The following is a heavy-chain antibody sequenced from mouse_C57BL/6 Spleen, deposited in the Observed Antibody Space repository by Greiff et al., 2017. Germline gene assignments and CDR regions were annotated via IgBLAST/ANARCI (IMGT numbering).Heavy chain of an antibody. J-gene: IGHJ1*03. CDR2: IYPGDGDT. CDR1: GYAFSSYW. CDR3: ARFMVTFWYFDV. V-gene: IGHV1-80*01. Sequence: QVQLQQSGAELVKPGASVKISCKASGYAFSSYWMNWVKQRPGKGLEWIGQIYPGDGDTNYNGKFKGKATLTADKSSSTAYMQLSSLTSEDSAVYFCARFMVTFWYFDVWGTGTTVTVSS. D-gene: IGHD2-2*01.